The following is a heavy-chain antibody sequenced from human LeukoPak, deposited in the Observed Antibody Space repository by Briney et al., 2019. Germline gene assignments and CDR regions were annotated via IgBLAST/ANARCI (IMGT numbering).Heavy chain of an antibody. D-gene: IGHD2-15*01. CDR3: ARCYCSGGSCYPDY. CDR2: IYYSGST. CDR1: GGSTSSSSYY. V-gene: IGHV4-39*01. Sequence: SETLSLTCSVSGGSTSSSSYYWGWLRQPPGKGLEWLGSIYYSGSTYYNSSLKSRVTISVDTSKNQFSLKLSSVTAADTAVYYSARCYCSGGSCYPDYWGQGTLVTVSS. J-gene: IGHJ4*02.